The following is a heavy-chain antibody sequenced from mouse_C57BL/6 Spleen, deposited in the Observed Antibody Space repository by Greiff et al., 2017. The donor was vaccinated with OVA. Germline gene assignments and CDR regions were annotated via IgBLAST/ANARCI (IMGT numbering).Heavy chain of an antibody. CDR1: GYTFTSFG. D-gene: IGHD4-1*01. V-gene: IGHV1-81*01. Sequence: QVQLQQSGAELARPGASVKLSCKASGYTFTSFGISWVKQRTGQGLEWIGEIYPRSGNTYYNEKFKGKATLTADKASSTAYMELRSLTSEDSAVYFCATANWDDYFDYWGQGTTLTVSS. CDR3: ATANWDDYFDY. J-gene: IGHJ2*01. CDR2: IYPRSGNT.